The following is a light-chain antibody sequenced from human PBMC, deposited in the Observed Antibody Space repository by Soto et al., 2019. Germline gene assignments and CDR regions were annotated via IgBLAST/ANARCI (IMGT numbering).Light chain of an antibody. J-gene: IGKJ1*01. Sequence: EIVLTQSTCTLSLPPGERATLSCRASESVSSSYLAWYQQKPGQAPRLLIYGASTLASGVPVRFSGSGSGTEFTLTITSLQFEDFAVYYCQEYNSYPEAFGQGTKV. CDR2: GAS. CDR3: QEYNSYPEA. CDR1: ESVSSSY. V-gene: IGKV3-20*01.